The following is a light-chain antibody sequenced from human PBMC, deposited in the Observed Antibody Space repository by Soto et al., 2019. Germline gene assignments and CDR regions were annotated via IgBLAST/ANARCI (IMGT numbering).Light chain of an antibody. V-gene: IGLV1-40*01. CDR3: CLSPGSLTWL. Sequence: QSVLTQPPSVSGAPGQRVTISCTGSSSNIGAGHDVHWYQHLPGTAPKLLIYGNSNRPSGVPDRFSGSKSGSTASLTISGLQAEDEAEYYCCLSPGSLTWLFGGGTKLTVL. CDR1: SSNIGAGHD. J-gene: IGLJ3*02. CDR2: GNS.